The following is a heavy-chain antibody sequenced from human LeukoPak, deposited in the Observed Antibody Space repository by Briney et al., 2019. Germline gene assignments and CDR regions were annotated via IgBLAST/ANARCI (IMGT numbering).Heavy chain of an antibody. J-gene: IGHJ4*02. CDR1: GFTFSSYA. CDR3: AKRQGGYNIQPIDY. D-gene: IGHD5-24*01. V-gene: IGHV3-23*01. CDR2: ISGSGGST. Sequence: GGSLRLSCAASGFTFSSYAMSWVRQAPGKGLEWVSGISGSGGSTYYADSVKGRFTISRDNSKNTLYLQMNSLRAEDTAVYYCAKRQGGYNIQPIDYWGQRTLVTVSS.